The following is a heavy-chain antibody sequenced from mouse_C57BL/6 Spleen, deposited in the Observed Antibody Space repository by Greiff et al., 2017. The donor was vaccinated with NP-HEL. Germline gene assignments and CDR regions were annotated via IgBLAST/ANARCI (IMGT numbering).Heavy chain of an antibody. Sequence: EVQLVESGGGLVKPGGSLKLSCAASGFTFSDYGMHWVRQAPEKGLEWVAYISSGSSTIYYADTVKGRFTISRDNAKNTLFLQMTSLRSEDTAMYYGASDDDGGNCYARDYWGQGTSVTVSS. CDR2: ISSGSSTI. CDR1: GFTFSDYG. D-gene: IGHD2-4*01. V-gene: IGHV5-17*01. CDR3: ASDDDGGNCYARDY. J-gene: IGHJ4*01.